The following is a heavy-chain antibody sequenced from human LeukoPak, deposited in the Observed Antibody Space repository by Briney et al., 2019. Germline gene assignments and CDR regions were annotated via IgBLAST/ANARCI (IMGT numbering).Heavy chain of an antibody. J-gene: IGHJ5*02. V-gene: IGHV4-38-2*02. Sequence: SETLSLTCTVSVYSISSGYYWGWTRQPPGKGLEWIGSIYHSGSTYYNPSLKSRVTISVDTSKNQFSLKLSSVTAADTAVYYCARDDIVVVPAAILYIWFDPWGQGTLVTVPS. CDR2: IYHSGST. CDR1: VYSISSGYY. CDR3: ARDDIVVVPAAILYIWFDP. D-gene: IGHD2-2*01.